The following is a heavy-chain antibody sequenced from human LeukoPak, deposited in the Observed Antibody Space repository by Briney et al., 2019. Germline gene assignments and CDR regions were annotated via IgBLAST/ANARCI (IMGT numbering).Heavy chain of an antibody. CDR1: GGSISSGGYS. CDR3: AREARGGYYDSSGPFDY. D-gene: IGHD3-22*01. J-gene: IGHJ4*02. Sequence: SQTLSLTCTVSGGSISSGGYSWSWIRQPPGKGLEWIGYIYHSGSTYYNPSLKSRVTISVDRSKNQFSLKLSSVTAADTAVYYCAREARGGYYDSSGPFDYWGQGTLVTVSS. V-gene: IGHV4-30-2*01. CDR2: IYHSGST.